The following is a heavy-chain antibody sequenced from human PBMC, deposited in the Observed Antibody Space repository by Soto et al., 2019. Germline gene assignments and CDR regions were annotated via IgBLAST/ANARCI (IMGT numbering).Heavy chain of an antibody. D-gene: IGHD3-10*01. Sequence: QVQPVQSGAEMKNPGASVKVSCMASGYTFTSYGISWVRQAPGQGLDWMGWNSGFNDDTNHAQKLQGRVTMTKDTSSSSAYMELRSLKSDDTALYYCARSGTYYPARNWFGPWGQGPLVTVSS. CDR1: GYTFTSYG. CDR2: NSGFNDDT. V-gene: IGHV1-18*01. CDR3: ARSGTYYPARNWFGP. J-gene: IGHJ5*02.